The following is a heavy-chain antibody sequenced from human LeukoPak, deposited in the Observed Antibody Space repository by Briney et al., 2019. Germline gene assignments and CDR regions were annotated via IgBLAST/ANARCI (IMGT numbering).Heavy chain of an antibody. CDR2: LSDAGVRI. V-gene: IGHV3-23*01. CDR3: ANTHCDSSPIVWNF. J-gene: IGHJ4*02. CDR1: GFTFRNYG. Sequence: GGSLRLSCIASGFTFRNYGMSWVRQAPGKGLEWVSGLSDAGVRIFYSDSVKGRFTISRDNSKNTLYLQMDSLRAEDTAVYYCANTHCDSSPIVWNFWGQGTLVTVSS. D-gene: IGHD6-6*01.